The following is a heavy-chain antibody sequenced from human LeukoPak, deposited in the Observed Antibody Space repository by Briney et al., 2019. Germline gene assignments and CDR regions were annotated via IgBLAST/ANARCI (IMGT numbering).Heavy chain of an antibody. J-gene: IGHJ4*02. Sequence: SETLSLTCTVSGYSISTGYYWDWIRQPPGKGREWIGTFYQGGSTYYNPSLKSRVTISVDTSKNQFSLNLTSVTAAHTAVYYCARAMSIAARLQTILDYWGQGTLVTVSS. V-gene: IGHV4-38-2*02. D-gene: IGHD6-6*01. CDR2: FYQGGST. CDR3: ARAMSIAARLQTILDY. CDR1: GYSISTGYY.